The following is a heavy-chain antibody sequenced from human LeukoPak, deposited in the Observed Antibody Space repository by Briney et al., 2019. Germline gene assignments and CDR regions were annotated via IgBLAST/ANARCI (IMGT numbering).Heavy chain of an antibody. CDR3: VRGYYYDSSGYWVRACDI. CDR2: MYHSGTT. Sequence: SQTLSLTCAVSGGSISSGGYSWSWIRQPPGKGLEWIGYMYHSGTTHYNPSLKSRVTISVDRSKNQFSLKLSSVTAADTAVYYCVRGYYYDSSGYWVRACDIWGQGTMVTVSS. CDR1: GGSISSGGYS. J-gene: IGHJ3*02. V-gene: IGHV4-30-2*01. D-gene: IGHD3-22*01.